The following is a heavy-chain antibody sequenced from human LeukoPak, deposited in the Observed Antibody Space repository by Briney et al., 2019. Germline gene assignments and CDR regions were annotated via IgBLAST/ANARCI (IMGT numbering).Heavy chain of an antibody. J-gene: IGHJ4*02. V-gene: IGHV1-2*04. Sequence: ASXXXFTXXYXXWVXXXPXQXXXWXXXXXXNSGGTNYAQKFQGWVTMTRDTSISTAYMELSRLRSDDTAVYYCARGERSRYCSGGSCYSTSVDYWGQGTLVTVSS. CDR2: XXXNSGGT. CDR3: ARGERSRYCSGGSCYSTSVDY. D-gene: IGHD2-15*01. CDR1: XXXFTXXY.